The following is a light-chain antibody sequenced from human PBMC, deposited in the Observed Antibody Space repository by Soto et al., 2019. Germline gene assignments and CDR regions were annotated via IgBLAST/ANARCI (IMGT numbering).Light chain of an antibody. V-gene: IGKV1-5*01. Sequence: DIQMTQSPSTLSASVGDRVTITCRASQRISRWLAWFQQKPGKPPKLLIYAASSLGSGVPSRFSGSGSGTEFTLTISSLQPDDFATYYCQHYNSYPWTLGQGTKVEIK. CDR1: QRISRW. CDR3: QHYNSYPWT. CDR2: AAS. J-gene: IGKJ1*01.